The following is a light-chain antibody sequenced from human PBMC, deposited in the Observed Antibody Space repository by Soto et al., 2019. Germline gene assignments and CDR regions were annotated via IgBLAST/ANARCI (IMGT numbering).Light chain of an antibody. V-gene: IGKV4-1*01. CDR3: QQYYNPPLT. CDR1: QSGLYNSNNKNY. Sequence: IVMTQSPDSLAVSLCERATINCKSSQSGLYNSNNKNYLAWYQQKPVQPPKLLIYWASTRESGVPDRFSGSGSGTDLTLIISSLQAEDVAVYYCQQYYNPPLTFGGGTKVEIK. J-gene: IGKJ4*01. CDR2: WAS.